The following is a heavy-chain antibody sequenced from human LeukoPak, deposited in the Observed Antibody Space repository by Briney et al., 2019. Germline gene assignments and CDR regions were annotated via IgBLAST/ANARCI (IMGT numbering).Heavy chain of an antibody. J-gene: IGHJ4*02. CDR1: GGSISSSSYY. Sequence: SETLSLTCTVSGGSISSSSYYWGWIRQPPGKGLEWIGSIYYSGSTYYNPSLKSRVTISVDTSKNQFSLKLSSVTAADTAVYYCARGLYDSSGYLPTPNFDYWGQGTLVTVSS. CDR2: IYYSGST. CDR3: ARGLYDSSGYLPTPNFDY. D-gene: IGHD3-22*01. V-gene: IGHV4-39*07.